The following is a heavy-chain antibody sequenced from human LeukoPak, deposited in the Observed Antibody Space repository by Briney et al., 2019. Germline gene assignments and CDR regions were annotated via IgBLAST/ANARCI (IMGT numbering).Heavy chain of an antibody. CDR1: GFTFGSYA. D-gene: IGHD3-10*01. CDR3: AKVRGVDDYYYGMDV. Sequence: GGSLRLSCAASGFTFGSYAMSWVRHAPGKGLEWVSAISGSGGSTYYADSVKGRFTISRDNSKNTLYLQMNSLRAEDTAVYYCAKVRGVDDYYYGMDVWGQGTTVTVSS. CDR2: ISGSGGST. J-gene: IGHJ6*02. V-gene: IGHV3-23*01.